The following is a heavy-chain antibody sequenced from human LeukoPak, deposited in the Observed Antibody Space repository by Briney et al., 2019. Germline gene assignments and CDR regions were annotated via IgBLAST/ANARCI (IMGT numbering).Heavy chain of an antibody. V-gene: IGHV3-66*01. CDR1: GFTVSSDY. Sequence: GGSLRLSCAASGFTVSSDYMSWVRQAPGKGLEWVSVIYSGGSTYYADSVKGRFTISRDNSKNTLYLQMNSLRAEDTAVYYCAREYCSGGSCYTDYWGQGTLVTVSS. CDR3: AREYCSGGSCYTDY. CDR2: IYSGGST. D-gene: IGHD2-15*01. J-gene: IGHJ4*02.